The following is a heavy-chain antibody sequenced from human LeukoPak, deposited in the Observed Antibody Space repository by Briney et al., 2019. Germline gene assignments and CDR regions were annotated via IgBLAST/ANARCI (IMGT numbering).Heavy chain of an antibody. Sequence: SETLSLTCTVSGGSVSSGSYYWSWIRQPPGKGLEWIGYIYYSGSTNYNPSLKSRVTISVDTSKNQFSLKLSSATAADTAVYYCARNGGSSGYYSPQHWGQGTLVTVSS. CDR2: IYYSGST. D-gene: IGHD3-22*01. CDR1: GGSVSSGSYY. J-gene: IGHJ1*01. V-gene: IGHV4-61*01. CDR3: ARNGGSSGYYSPQH.